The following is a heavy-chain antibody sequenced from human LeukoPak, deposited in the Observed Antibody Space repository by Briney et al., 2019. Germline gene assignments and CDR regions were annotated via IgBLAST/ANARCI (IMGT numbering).Heavy chain of an antibody. V-gene: IGHV3-9*01. J-gene: IGHJ4*02. CDR3: AKAFGGNYQRAFDY. D-gene: IGHD1-26*01. CDR1: GFSFDDYA. Sequence: GGSLRLSCEASGFSFDDYAMHWVRQAPGKGLEWVSGVSWNSASIGYDKSVEGRFTVSRDNTNKSLYLQMNSLRPEDTAFYFCAKAFGGNYQRAFDYWGQGILVTVSS. CDR2: VSWNSASI.